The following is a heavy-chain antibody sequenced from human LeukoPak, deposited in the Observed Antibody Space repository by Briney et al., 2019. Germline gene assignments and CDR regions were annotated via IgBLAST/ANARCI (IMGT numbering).Heavy chain of an antibody. D-gene: IGHD3-22*01. V-gene: IGHV1-46*01. CDR3: ARDLGYYDSSGNPDY. Sequence: ASVKVSCKASGYTFTGYYMHWVRQAPGQGLEWMGIINPSGGSTSYAQKFQGRVTMTRDTSTSTVYMELSSLRSEDTAVYYCARDLGYYDSSGNPDYWGQGTLVTVSS. CDR2: INPSGGST. J-gene: IGHJ4*02. CDR1: GYTFTGYY.